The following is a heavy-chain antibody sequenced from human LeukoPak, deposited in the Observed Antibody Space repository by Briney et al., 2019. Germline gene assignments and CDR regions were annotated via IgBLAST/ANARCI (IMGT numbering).Heavy chain of an antibody. J-gene: IGHJ2*01. V-gene: IGHV3-48*04. CDR1: GFTFSSYS. CDR2: ISSSSSTI. Sequence: GGSLRLSCAASGFTFSSYSMNWVRQAPGKGLEWVSYISSSSSTIYYADSVKGRFTISRDNAKNSLYLQMNSLRAEDTAVYYCARDDDDYGDYGPYWYFDLWGRGTLVTVSS. CDR3: ARDDDDYGDYGPYWYFDL. D-gene: IGHD4-17*01.